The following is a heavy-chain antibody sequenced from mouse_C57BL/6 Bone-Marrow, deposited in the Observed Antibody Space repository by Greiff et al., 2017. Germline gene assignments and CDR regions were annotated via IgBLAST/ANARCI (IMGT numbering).Heavy chain of an antibody. D-gene: IGHD2-5*01. J-gene: IGHJ2*01. V-gene: IGHV1-9*01. CDR1: AYPFTGYW. Sequence: VQLQQSGAELMKPGASVKLSCKATAYPFTGYWLEWVKQRPGHGLEWIGEILPGSGSTNYNEKFKGKATFTADTSSNTAYMQLSSLTTEDSAIYYCARRGFYYSNSYFDYWGQGTTLTVSS. CDR3: ARRGFYYSNSYFDY. CDR2: ILPGSGST.